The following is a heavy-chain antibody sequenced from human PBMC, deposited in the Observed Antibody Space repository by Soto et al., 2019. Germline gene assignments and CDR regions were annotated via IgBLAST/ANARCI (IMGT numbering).Heavy chain of an antibody. V-gene: IGHV3-23*01. D-gene: IGHD2-15*01. CDR3: GKDVLGGGSWTDACDI. Sequence: EVQLLESGGGLVQPGGSLRLSCAASGFTFSSYAMSWVRQAPGKGLEWVSAISGSGGSTYYADSVKGRFTISRDNSKNTLYLQMNSLRAEDTAVYYCGKDVLGGGSWTDACDIWGQGTMVTVSS. CDR2: ISGSGGST. J-gene: IGHJ3*02. CDR1: GFTFSSYA.